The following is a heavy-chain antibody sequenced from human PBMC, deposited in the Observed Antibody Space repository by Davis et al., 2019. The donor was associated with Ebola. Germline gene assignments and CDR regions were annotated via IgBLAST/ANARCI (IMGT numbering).Heavy chain of an antibody. Sequence: GGSLRLSCAASGFNFNNYAMVWVRQAPGKGLEWVALVSYDGTKEYYADSVKGRFTISRDNSRQMLHLQLNNMRAEDTAVYFCARSPAYDILTGYWAFFEDWGQGTLVTVSS. V-gene: IGHV3-30*04. CDR1: GFNFNNYA. J-gene: IGHJ4*02. D-gene: IGHD3-9*01. CDR3: ARSPAYDILTGYWAFFED. CDR2: VSYDGTKE.